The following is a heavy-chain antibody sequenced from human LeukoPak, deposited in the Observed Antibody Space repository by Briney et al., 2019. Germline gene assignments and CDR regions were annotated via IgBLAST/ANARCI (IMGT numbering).Heavy chain of an antibody. Sequence: PGGSLRLSCAASGFTFTTFGMHSVRQAPGKGLEWVAVVWNEDGSHKHYADSVKGRFTISRDNSKNTVSLQMTNLRVEDTAVYYCARDLWQETVQGYDYWGQGTLVTVSS. CDR2: VWNEDGSHK. CDR1: GFTFTTFG. CDR3: ARDLWQETVQGYDY. J-gene: IGHJ4*02. D-gene: IGHD1-1*01. V-gene: IGHV3-33*01.